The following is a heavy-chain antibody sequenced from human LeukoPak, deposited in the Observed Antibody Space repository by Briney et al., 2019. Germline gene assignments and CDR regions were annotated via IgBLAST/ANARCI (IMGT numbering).Heavy chain of an antibody. J-gene: IGHJ4*02. V-gene: IGHV3-21*01. CDR2: ISGSSSYI. CDR1: GFIFSKFT. CDR3: ARENFGSGSYGDLTYFDY. D-gene: IGHD3-10*01. Sequence: PGGSLRLSCAASGFIFSKFTMNWVGQAPGKGLEWVSSISGSSSYIYYAGSVKGRFTISRDNGKNSLYLQMNSLRAEDTAVYYCARENFGSGSYGDLTYFDYWGQGTLVTVSS.